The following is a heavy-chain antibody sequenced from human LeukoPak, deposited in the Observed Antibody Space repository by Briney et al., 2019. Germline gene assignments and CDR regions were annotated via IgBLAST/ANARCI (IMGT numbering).Heavy chain of an antibody. J-gene: IGHJ4*02. V-gene: IGHV4-59*12. CDR3: ARVRGYQLLKGGYYFDY. CDR2: VYYRGSA. Sequence: SETLSLTCTVSGASIHDDHFTWIRQPPGRGLEWIGFVYYRGSAKYNPSLESRVTISVDTSKNQFSLKLSSVTAADTAVYYCARVRGYQLLKGGYYFDYWGQGTLVTVSS. D-gene: IGHD2-2*01. CDR1: GASIHDDH.